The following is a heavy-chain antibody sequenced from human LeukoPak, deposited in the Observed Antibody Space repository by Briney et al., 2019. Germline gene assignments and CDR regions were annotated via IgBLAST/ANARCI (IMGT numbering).Heavy chain of an antibody. D-gene: IGHD3-16*02. CDR3: AKEGTGQYYDYVWGSYRYYFDY. CDR1: GFTFSNAW. J-gene: IGHJ4*02. Sequence: GGSLRLSCATSGFTFSNAWMNWVRQAPGKGLEWVSAISGSGGSTYYADSVKGRFTISRDNSKNTLYLQMNSLRAEDTAVYYCAKEGTGQYYDYVWGSYRYYFDYWGQGTLVTVSS. V-gene: IGHV3-23*01. CDR2: ISGSGGST.